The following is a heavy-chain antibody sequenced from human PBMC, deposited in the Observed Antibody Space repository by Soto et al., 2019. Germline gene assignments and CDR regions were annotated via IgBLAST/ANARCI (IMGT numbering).Heavy chain of an antibody. CDR1: RFTFSTYW. V-gene: IGHV3-7*01. CDR2: IHQDGNEK. Sequence: GSLRLSCAAYRFTFSTYWMTWVRLTPGKGLEWVANIHQDGNEKYYMDSVKGRFTISRDNAKNSLYLQMTSLRAEDTAVYYCAGGNALDVWGQGTTVTVSS. CDR3: AGGNALDV. J-gene: IGHJ6*02.